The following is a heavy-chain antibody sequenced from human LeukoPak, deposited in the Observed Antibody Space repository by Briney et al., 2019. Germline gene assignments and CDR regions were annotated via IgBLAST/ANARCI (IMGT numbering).Heavy chain of an antibody. J-gene: IGHJ4*02. CDR1: GGSISSGGYY. D-gene: IGHD3-10*01. CDR3: ARVFYYGSGSYITFDY. CDR2: IYYSGST. Sequence: PSQTLSLTCTVSGGSISSGGYYWSWIRQHPGKGLERIGYIYYSGSTYYNPSLKSRVTISVDTSKNQFSLKLISVTAADTAVYYCARVFYYGSGSYITFDYWGQGTLVTVSS. V-gene: IGHV4-31*03.